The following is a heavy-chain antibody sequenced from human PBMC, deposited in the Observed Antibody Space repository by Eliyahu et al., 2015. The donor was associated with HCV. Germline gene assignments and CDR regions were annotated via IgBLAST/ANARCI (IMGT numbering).Heavy chain of an antibody. CDR3: ARGWGYFTSMNKYFYMDV. V-gene: IGHV4-34*02. Sequence: QVQLQQWGAGLLKPSETLSLTCAVYGESFSGYYWTWIRQPPGKGLEWIGEITHSGETNYNPSLKSRLTISVDTSKNQFSLKVNSVTAADTALYYCARGWGYFTSMNKYFYMDVWGEGTTVTVS. D-gene: IGHD1/OR15-1a*01. CDR1: GESFSGYY. CDR2: ITHSGET. J-gene: IGHJ6*03.